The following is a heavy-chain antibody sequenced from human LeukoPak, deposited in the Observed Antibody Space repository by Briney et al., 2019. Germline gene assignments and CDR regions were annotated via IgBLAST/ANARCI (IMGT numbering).Heavy chain of an antibody. CDR1: GYTFTSYD. D-gene: IGHD5-18*01. CDR2: MNPNSGNT. Sequence: GASEKVSCKASGYTFTSYDINWVRRASGQGLEWMGWMNPNSGNTGYAQKFQGRVTMTRNTSISTAYMELSSLRSEDTAVYYCAREFYSYGYDYWGQGTLVTVSS. V-gene: IGHV1-8*01. J-gene: IGHJ4*02. CDR3: AREFYSYGYDY.